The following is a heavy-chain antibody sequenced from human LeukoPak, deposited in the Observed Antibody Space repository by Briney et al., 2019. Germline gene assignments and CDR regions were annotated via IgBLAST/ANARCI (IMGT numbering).Heavy chain of an antibody. CDR1: GGSISSYY. Sequence: PSETLSLTCTVSGGSISSYYWSWIRQPPGKGLEWIGRIYTSGSTNYNPSLKSRVTMSVDTSKNQFSLKLSSVTAADTAVYYCARDKRTYDSSGYYAQYYFDYWGQGTLVTVSS. D-gene: IGHD3-22*01. CDR2: IYTSGST. CDR3: ARDKRTYDSSGYYAQYYFDY. J-gene: IGHJ4*02. V-gene: IGHV4-4*07.